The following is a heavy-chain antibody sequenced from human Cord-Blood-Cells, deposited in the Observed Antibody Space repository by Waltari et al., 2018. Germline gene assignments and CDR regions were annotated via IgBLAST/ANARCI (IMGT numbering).Heavy chain of an antibody. CDR3: ARGLRAGGGGYDSGDWYFDL. J-gene: IGHJ2*01. V-gene: IGHV4-31*03. Sequence: QVQLQESGPGLVKPSQTLSLTCTVSGGSISSGGYYWSWTRQHPGKGLEWIGYIYYSGSTYYNPSLKSRVTISVDTSKNQFSLKLSSVTAADTAVYYCARGLRAGGGGYDSGDWYFDLWGRGTLVTVSS. CDR1: GGSISSGGYY. CDR2: IYYSGST. D-gene: IGHD5-12*01.